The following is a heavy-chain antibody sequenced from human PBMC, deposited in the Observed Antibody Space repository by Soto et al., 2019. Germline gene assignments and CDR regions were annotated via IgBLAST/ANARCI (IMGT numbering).Heavy chain of an antibody. V-gene: IGHV3-30-3*01. J-gene: IGHJ3*02. D-gene: IGHD6-19*01. Sequence: QVQLVESGGGVVQPGRSLRLSCAASGFTFSSYAMHWVRQAPGKGLEWVAVISYDGSNKYYADSVKGRFTISRDNSNNTLYLQMNSLRVEDTAVYYCARAESGWWKAAFDIWGQGTMVTVSS. CDR1: GFTFSSYA. CDR2: ISYDGSNK. CDR3: ARAESGWWKAAFDI.